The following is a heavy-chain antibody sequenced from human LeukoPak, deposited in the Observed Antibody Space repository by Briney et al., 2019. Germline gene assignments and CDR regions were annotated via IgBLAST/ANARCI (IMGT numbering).Heavy chain of an antibody. J-gene: IGHJ4*02. CDR2: INPYNGDT. V-gene: IGHV1-2*02. D-gene: IGHD1-1*01. CDR3: ARNEGGANYYFDF. Sequence: APVKVSCKASGYTFTDYYLHWVRQAPGQGLEWMGWINPYNGDTNYAQKFQGRVTLTRDMSISTAYMDLSSLQSDDTAVYFCARNEGGANYYFDFWGRGTLVTVSS. CDR1: GYTFTDYY.